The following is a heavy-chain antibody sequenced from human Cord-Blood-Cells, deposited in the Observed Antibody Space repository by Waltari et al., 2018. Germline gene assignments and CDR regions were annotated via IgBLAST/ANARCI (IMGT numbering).Heavy chain of an antibody. V-gene: IGHV3-7*05. Sequence: EVQLVESGGGLVQPGGSLRLSCAASGFTFRSYWMSWVRQAPGKGLEWVANIKQDGSEKYYVDSVKGRFTISRDNAKNSLYLQMNSLRAEDTAVYYCARERDSLDYFDYWGQGTLVTVSS. CDR2: IKQDGSEK. CDR1: GFTFRSYW. D-gene: IGHD2-21*01. J-gene: IGHJ4*02. CDR3: ARERDSLDYFDY.